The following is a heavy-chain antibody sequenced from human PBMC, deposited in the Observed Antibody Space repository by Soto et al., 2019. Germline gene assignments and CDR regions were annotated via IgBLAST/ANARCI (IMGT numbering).Heavy chain of an antibody. Sequence: PSETLSLTCTVSGGSISSYYWSWIRQPPGKGLEWIGYIYYSGSTNYNPSLKSRVTISVDTSKNQFSLKLSSVTAADTAVYYCARDRSIGTMIVKGPQWFDPWGPGTLVTVSS. V-gene: IGHV4-59*12. CDR3: ARDRSIGTMIVKGPQWFDP. CDR2: IYYSGST. D-gene: IGHD3-22*01. J-gene: IGHJ5*02. CDR1: GGSISSYY.